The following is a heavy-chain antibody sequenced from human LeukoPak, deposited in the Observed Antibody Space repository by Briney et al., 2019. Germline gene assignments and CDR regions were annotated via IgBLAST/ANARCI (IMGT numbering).Heavy chain of an antibody. CDR2: INPNSGGT. D-gene: IGHD1-26*01. Sequence: ASVKVSCKASGYTFTGYYMHWVRQAPGQGLEWMGWINPNSGGTNYAQKFQGRVTMTRDTSISTAYMELSRLRSDDTAVYYCSTGERATVAYYYYGIDVWGQGTTVTVSS. CDR3: STGERATVAYYYYGIDV. V-gene: IGHV1-2*02. J-gene: IGHJ6*02. CDR1: GYTFTGYY.